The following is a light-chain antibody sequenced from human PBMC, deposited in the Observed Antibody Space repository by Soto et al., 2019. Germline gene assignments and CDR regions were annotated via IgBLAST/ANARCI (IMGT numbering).Light chain of an antibody. CDR1: QSISSN. Sequence: EIVMTQSPVTLSVSPGERVTLSCRASQSISSNLAWYQQKPGQAPRLLVYGASTRATGIPARFSGSGSGTDFSLTISSLQSEDFAVYYCQQYNNWPGWAFGQGNKVE. CDR3: QQYNNWPGWA. J-gene: IGKJ1*01. CDR2: GAS. V-gene: IGKV3-15*01.